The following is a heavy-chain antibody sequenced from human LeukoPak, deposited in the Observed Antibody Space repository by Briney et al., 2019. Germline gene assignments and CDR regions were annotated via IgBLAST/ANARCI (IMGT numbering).Heavy chain of an antibody. CDR3: AKLGGQEVYNYYVGV. CDR2: IIDSGDIT. D-gene: IGHD3-16*01. V-gene: IGHV3-23*01. CDR1: GFILSSYA. J-gene: IGHJ6*03. Sequence: PGGSLRLSCEASGFILSSYAMSWVRQAPGKGLEWVSGIIDSGDITYYANSVKGRFTISRDNSKNTLYLQMNSLRAEDTAVYYCAKLGGQEVYNYYVGVWGKGTTVAVSS.